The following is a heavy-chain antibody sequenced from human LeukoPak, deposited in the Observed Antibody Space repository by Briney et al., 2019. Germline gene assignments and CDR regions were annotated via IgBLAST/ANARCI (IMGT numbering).Heavy chain of an antibody. J-gene: IGHJ4*02. CDR2: ISGSGGST. CDR3: AKMGGFCGGSTSLYHLDY. D-gene: IGHD2-15*01. CDR1: GFTLSNYA. V-gene: IGHV3-23*01. Sequence: GGSLRLSCGASGFTLSNYAMSWVRQAPGKGLEWVSSISGSGGSTYYADSVKGRFTISRDNSKNTLYLQMNSLRAEDTALYYCAKMGGFCGGSTSLYHLDYWGQGTLVTVSS.